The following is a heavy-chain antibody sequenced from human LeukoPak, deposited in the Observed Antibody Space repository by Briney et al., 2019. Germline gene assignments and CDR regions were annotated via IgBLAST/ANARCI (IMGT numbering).Heavy chain of an antibody. V-gene: IGHV4-34*01. CDR3: ARGKRDTAMVNENYFDY. J-gene: IGHJ4*02. Sequence: PSETLSLTCAVYGGSFSGYYWSWIRQPPGKGLEWIGEINHSGSTNYNPSLKSRVTISVDTSKNQFSLKLSSVTDADTAVYYCARGKRDTAMVNENYFDYWGQGTLVTVSS. CDR1: GGSFSGYY. D-gene: IGHD5-18*01. CDR2: INHSGST.